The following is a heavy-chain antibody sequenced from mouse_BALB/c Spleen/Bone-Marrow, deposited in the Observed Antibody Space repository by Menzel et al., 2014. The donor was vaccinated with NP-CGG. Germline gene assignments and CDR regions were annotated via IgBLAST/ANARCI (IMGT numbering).Heavy chain of an antibody. CDR1: GFTFSSYG. J-gene: IGHJ1*01. CDR3: ARVYGWYFDV. CDR2: INNNGDST. Sequence: EVMLVESGGGLVQPGGSLKLSCVASGFTFSSYGMSWVRQTPDNRLELVATINNNGDSTYYPDSVKGQFTISRDNAKNTLYQQMSSLKSEDTAMYYCARVYGWYFDVWGAGTTVTVSS. D-gene: IGHD1-1*01. V-gene: IGHV5-6-3*01.